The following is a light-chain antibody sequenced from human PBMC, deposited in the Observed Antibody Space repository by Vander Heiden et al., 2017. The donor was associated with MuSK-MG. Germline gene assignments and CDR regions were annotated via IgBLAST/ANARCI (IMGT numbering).Light chain of an antibody. CDR2: AAS. CDR1: QGINSY. Sequence: DIQMTQSPSSLSASVGDRVTITCRASQGINSYLAWFQQKPGKAPKSLIYAASHLQSGVPSKFSGSGSETDFTLTISSLQSEDFATYYCQQDNSYPITFGQGTRLEIK. V-gene: IGKV1-16*02. J-gene: IGKJ5*01. CDR3: QQDNSYPIT.